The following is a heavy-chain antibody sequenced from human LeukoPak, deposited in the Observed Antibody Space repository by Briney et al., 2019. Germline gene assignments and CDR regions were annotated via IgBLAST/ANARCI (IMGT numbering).Heavy chain of an antibody. J-gene: IGHJ6*03. CDR1: GGSISSGSYY. CDR2: IYTSGST. CDR3: ARGPYDFWGRDYYYYYMDV. D-gene: IGHD3-3*01. Sequence: SETLSLTCTVSGGSISSGSYYWSWIRQPAGKGLEWIGRIYTSGSTNYNPSLKSRVTISVDTSKNQFFLKLSSVTAADTAVYYCARGPYDFWGRDYYYYYMDVWGKGTTVTVSS. V-gene: IGHV4-61*02.